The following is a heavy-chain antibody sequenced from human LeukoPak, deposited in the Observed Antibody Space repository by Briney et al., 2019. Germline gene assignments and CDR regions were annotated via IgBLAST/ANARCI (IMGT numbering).Heavy chain of an antibody. CDR3: ARAGDYYDY. D-gene: IGHD4-17*01. V-gene: IGHV3-48*01. J-gene: IGHJ4*02. CDR2: ITSSSTI. Sequence: PGGSLRLSCAASGFIFSSYSMNWVRQAPGKGLEWVSYITSSSTIYYADSVKGRFTISRDNAKNSLYLQMNSLRAEDTAVYYCARAGDYYDYWGQGTLVTVSS. CDR1: GFIFSSYS.